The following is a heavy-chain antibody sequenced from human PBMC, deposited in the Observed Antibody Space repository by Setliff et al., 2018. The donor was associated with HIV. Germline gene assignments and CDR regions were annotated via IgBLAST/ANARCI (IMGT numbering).Heavy chain of an antibody. V-gene: IGHV4-28*05. J-gene: IGHJ4*02. CDR3: AKKGNGDYHFDY. CDR2: IYSSGSI. Sequence: SETLSLTCVVSGYSISSNDWWGWIRQSPGNGLEWIGYIYSSGSIYYNTSIQSRVTMSVDTSKNQFSLRLSSVTAVDTAVYYCAKKGNGDYHFDYWGQGTLVTVSS. CDR1: GYSISSNDW. D-gene: IGHD4-17*01.